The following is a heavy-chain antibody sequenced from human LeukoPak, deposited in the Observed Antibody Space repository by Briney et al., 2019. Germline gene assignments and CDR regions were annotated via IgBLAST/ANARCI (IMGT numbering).Heavy chain of an antibody. CDR1: GYTFTRYY. CDR2: INPSGGRT. CDR3: ARDLAIAAAPYGMDV. D-gene: IGHD6-13*01. J-gene: IGHJ6*02. Sequence: ASVKVSCKASGYTFTRYYLHWVRQAPGQGLEWMGIINPSGGRTNNAQQFQGRVTMTRDTSTSTVYMQLSSLRSEDTAVYYCARDLAIAAAPYGMDVWGHGTTVTVSS. V-gene: IGHV1-46*01.